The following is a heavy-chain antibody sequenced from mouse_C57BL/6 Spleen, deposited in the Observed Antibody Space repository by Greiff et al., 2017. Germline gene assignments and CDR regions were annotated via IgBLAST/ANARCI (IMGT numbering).Heavy chain of an antibody. CDR3: ARSANWEAWFAY. CDR2: IHPNSGST. J-gene: IGHJ3*01. V-gene: IGHV1-64*01. Sequence: QVQLQQPGAELVKPGASVKLSCKASGYTFTSYWMHWVKQRPGQGLEWIGMIHPNSGSTNYNEKFKSKATLTVDKSSSTAYMQLSSLTSEDSAVYYCARSANWEAWFAYWGQGTLVTVSA. CDR1: GYTFTSYW. D-gene: IGHD4-1*01.